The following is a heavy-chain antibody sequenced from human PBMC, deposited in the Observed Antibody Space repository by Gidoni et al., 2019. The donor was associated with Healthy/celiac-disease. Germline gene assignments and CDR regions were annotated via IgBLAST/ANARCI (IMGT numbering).Heavy chain of an antibody. CDR1: GFTVSSNY. J-gene: IGHJ3*02. V-gene: IGHV3-53*02. Sequence: EVQLVETGGGLIQPGGSLRLSCAASGFTVSSNYLSWVRQAPGKGLEWVSVIYSGGSTYYADSVKGRFTISRDNSKNTLYRQMNSLRAEDTAGYYCARDTAPWAFDIWGQGTMVTVSS. CDR3: ARDTAPWAFDI. CDR2: IYSGGST. D-gene: IGHD4-17*01.